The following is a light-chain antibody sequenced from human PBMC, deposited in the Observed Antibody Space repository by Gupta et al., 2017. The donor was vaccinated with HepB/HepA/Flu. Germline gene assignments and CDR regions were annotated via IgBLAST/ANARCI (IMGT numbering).Light chain of an antibody. V-gene: IGKV3-11*01. Sequence: EIVLTQSPATLSLSPGERATLSCRASQSVSRYLAWYQQKSGQAPRLVIYDTSNRATGIPARFSGSGSGTDFTLTISSREPEDFAVYFCQQHDNWPPVSFGQGTRLEIK. J-gene: IGKJ5*01. CDR1: QSVSRY. CDR3: QQHDNWPPVS. CDR2: DTS.